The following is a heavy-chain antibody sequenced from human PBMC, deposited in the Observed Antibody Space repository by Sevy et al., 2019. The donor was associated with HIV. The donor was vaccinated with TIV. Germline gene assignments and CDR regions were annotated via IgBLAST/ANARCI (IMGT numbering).Heavy chain of an antibody. CDR2: INPSGGST. V-gene: IGHV1-46*01. Sequence: ASVKVSCKASGSTFTSYYMHWVRQAPGQGLEWMGIINPSGGSTSYAQKFQGRVTMTRDTSTSTVYMELSSLRSEDTAVYYCARDHTVIGCSWYGAFDIWGHGTMVTVSS. D-gene: IGHD6-13*01. J-gene: IGHJ3*02. CDR3: ARDHTVIGCSWYGAFDI. CDR1: GSTFTSYY.